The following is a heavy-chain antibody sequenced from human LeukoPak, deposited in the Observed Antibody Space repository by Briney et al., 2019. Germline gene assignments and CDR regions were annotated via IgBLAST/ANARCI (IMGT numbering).Heavy chain of an antibody. CDR3: ARDLGGNDLALDY. CDR1: GGTFSSYA. V-gene: IGHV1-69*13. J-gene: IGHJ4*02. CDR2: IIPIFGTA. Sequence: SVKVSCKASGGTFSSYAISWVRQAPGQGLEWMGGIIPIFGTANYAQKFQGRVTITADESTSTAYMELSSLRSEDTAVYYCARDLGGNDLALDYWGQGTLVTVSS. D-gene: IGHD1-1*01.